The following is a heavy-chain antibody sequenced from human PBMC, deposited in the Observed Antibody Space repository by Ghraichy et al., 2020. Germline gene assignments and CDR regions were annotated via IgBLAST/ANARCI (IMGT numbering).Heavy chain of an antibody. Sequence: SVKVSCKASGGTFSSYAISWVRQAPGQGLEWMGGIIPIFGTANYAQKFQGRVTITAAESTSTAYMELSSLRSEDTAVYYCARDPSGIAAAGTGYNWFDPWGQGTLVTVSS. J-gene: IGHJ5*02. V-gene: IGHV1-69*13. CDR1: GGTFSSYA. D-gene: IGHD6-13*01. CDR3: ARDPSGIAAAGTGYNWFDP. CDR2: IIPIFGTA.